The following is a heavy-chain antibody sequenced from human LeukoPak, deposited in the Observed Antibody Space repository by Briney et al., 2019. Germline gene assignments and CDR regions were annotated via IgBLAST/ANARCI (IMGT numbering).Heavy chain of an antibody. D-gene: IGHD6-19*01. V-gene: IGHV3-30*14. CDR1: GFTFSSYA. CDR3: AILAVAGADY. J-gene: IGHJ4*02. Sequence: GGSLRLSCAASGFTFSSYAMHWVRQAPGKGLEWVAVISYDGSNKYYADSVKGRFTISRDNSKNTLYLQMNSLRAEDTAVYYCAILAVAGADYWGQGTLVTVSS. CDR2: ISYDGSNK.